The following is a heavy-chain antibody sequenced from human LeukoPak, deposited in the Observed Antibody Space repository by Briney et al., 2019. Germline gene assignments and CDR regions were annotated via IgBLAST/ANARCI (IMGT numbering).Heavy chain of an antibody. D-gene: IGHD3-22*01. Sequence: GASVKVSCKASGYAFTSYDINWVRQATGQGLEWMGWMNPNNGNTGYAQKFQGRVTMTRNTSINTAYMELSSLRSENTAVYYCARGPYYYDNSGYNYWGQGILVTVSS. CDR1: GYAFTSYD. CDR2: MNPNNGNT. CDR3: ARGPYYYDNSGYNY. V-gene: IGHV1-8*01. J-gene: IGHJ4*02.